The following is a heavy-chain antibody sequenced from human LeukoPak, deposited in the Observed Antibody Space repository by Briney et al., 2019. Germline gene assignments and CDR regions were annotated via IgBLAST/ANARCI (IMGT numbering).Heavy chain of an antibody. V-gene: IGHV3-66*02. CDR2: IYSSGST. CDR1: GFTVSSNY. CDR3: ARPDCRGRSCFTFDY. Sequence: GGSLRLSCAASGFTVSSNYMTWVRQAPEKWLEWVSLIYSSGSTYYADSVKGRFTISRDNSKNTLYLQMNSLRGDDTAVYYCARPDCRGRSCFTFDYWGQGTLVTVSS. D-gene: IGHD2-15*01. J-gene: IGHJ4*02.